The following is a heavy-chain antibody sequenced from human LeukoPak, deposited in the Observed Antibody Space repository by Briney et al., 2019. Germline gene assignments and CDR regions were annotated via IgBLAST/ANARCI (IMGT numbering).Heavy chain of an antibody. CDR1: GFTVSSNY. D-gene: IGHD5-24*01. J-gene: IGHJ6*03. CDR2: IYSGGST. Sequence: GGSLRLPCAASGFTVSSNYMSWVRQAPGKGLEWVSVIYSGGSTYYADSVKGRFTISRAKNTLYLQMNSLRAEDTAVYYCARGRDMDVWGKGTTVTVSS. CDR3: ARGRDMDV. V-gene: IGHV3-53*01.